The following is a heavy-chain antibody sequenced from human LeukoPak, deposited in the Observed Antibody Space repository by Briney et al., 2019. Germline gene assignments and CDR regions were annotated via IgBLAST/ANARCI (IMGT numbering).Heavy chain of an antibody. CDR1: GGSFSDYY. Sequence: PSETLSLTCVVYGGSFSDYYWTWIRQPPGKGLEWIGEINHSGRTNYNPSLKSRVTVSLDTSKNQFSLKLNSVTAAHTAVYYCARGGRSEYYGSGSHDYWGQGTLVTVSS. D-gene: IGHD3-10*01. CDR2: INHSGRT. J-gene: IGHJ4*02. CDR3: ARGGRSEYYGSGSHDY. V-gene: IGHV4-34*01.